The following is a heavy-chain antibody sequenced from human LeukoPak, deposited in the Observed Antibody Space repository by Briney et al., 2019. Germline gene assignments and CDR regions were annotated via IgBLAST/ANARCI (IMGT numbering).Heavy chain of an antibody. D-gene: IGHD6-19*01. CDR2: FDPEDGET. CDR1: GYTLTELS. CDR3: ATQGYSSVAKHYFDY. Sequence: ASVKVSCKVSGYTLTELSMHRVRQAPGKGLEWMGGFDPEDGETIYAQKFQGRVTMTEDTSTDTAYMELSSLRSEDTAVYYCATQGYSSVAKHYFDYWGQGTLVTVSS. V-gene: IGHV1-24*01. J-gene: IGHJ4*02.